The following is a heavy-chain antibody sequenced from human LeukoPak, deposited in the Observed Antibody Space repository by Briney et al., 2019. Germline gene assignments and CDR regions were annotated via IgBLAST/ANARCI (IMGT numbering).Heavy chain of an antibody. V-gene: IGHV3-33*01. CDR1: GFTFNNYG. CDR3: ARGQEYYYDSSAYSKFDY. CDR2: ICYDGSNK. J-gene: IGHJ4*02. Sequence: GRSLSLSCAASGFTFNNYGMHWVRQAPGKGLEWVAAICYDGSNKYYADSVKGRFTISRDNSKNTLYLQMNSLRAEDTALYYCARGQEYYYDSSAYSKFDYWGQGTLVTVSS. D-gene: IGHD3-22*01.